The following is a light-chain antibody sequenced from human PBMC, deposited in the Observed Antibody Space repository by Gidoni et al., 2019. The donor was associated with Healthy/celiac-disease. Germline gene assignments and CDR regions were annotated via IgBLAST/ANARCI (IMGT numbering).Light chain of an antibody. J-gene: IGKJ3*01. CDR3: QQYYSTLP. V-gene: IGKV4-1*01. CDR2: WAS. Sequence: DIVMTQSPDSLAVSLGERATIHCKSSQSVLYSSNNKNYLAWYQQKPGQPPKLLIYWASTRESGVPDRFSGSGSGTDFTLTISSLQAEDVGVYYCQQYYSTLPFGPGTKVDIK. CDR1: QSVLYSSNNKNY.